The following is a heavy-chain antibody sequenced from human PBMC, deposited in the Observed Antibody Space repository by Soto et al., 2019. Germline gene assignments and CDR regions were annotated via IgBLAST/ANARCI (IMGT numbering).Heavy chain of an antibody. D-gene: IGHD3-3*01. Sequence: GGSLRLSCAASGFSFISYTMSWVRQAPGKGLEWVSTISGSDGKTFYADSVKGRFSISRDTSKNMLYLQMNNLRGDDTAVYYCVRWSYLDYWGQGTRVTVSS. CDR3: VRWSYLDY. CDR1: GFSFISYT. CDR2: ISGSDGKT. V-gene: IGHV3-23*01. J-gene: IGHJ4*02.